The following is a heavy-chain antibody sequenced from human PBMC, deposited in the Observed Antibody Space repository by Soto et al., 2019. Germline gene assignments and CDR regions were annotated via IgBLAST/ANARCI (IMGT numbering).Heavy chain of an antibody. V-gene: IGHV3-23*01. CDR2: ISATGGDT. CDR1: GYTFTGYY. CDR3: AKEMTIGRPYDY. Sequence: SCKASGYTFTGYYMHWVRQAPGEGLEWVSAISATGGDTYYADFVTGRFTVSRDNSKNTLFLQMNSLRAEDTAVYYCAKEMTIGRPYDYWGQGALVTVSS. J-gene: IGHJ4*02.